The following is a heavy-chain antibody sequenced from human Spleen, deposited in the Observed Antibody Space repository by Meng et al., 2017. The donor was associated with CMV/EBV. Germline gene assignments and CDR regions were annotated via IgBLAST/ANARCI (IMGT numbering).Heavy chain of an antibody. CDR3: ANEANYYNSGGDYFDY. D-gene: IGHD3-10*01. V-gene: IGHV1-69*04. CDR1: GGTFSSYA. Sequence: SVKVSCKASGGTFSSYAISWVRQAPGQGLEWMGRIIPIVGRVDYAQKFQGRVTITADKSTSTVYVEVSGLRSEDTAAYYCANEANYYNSGGDYFDYWGQGTRVTVSS. CDR2: IIPIVGRV. J-gene: IGHJ4*02.